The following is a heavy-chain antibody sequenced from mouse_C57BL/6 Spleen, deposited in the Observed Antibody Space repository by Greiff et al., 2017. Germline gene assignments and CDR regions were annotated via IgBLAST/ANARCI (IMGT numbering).Heavy chain of an antibody. Sequence: EVKVEESGGGLVKPGGSLKLSCAASGFTFSDYGMHWVRQAPEKGLEWVAYISSGSSTIYYADTVKGRFTISRDNAKNTLFLQMTSLRSEDTAMYYCARIYDYDPWFAYWGQGTLVTVSA. CDR3: ARIYDYDPWFAY. D-gene: IGHD2-4*01. J-gene: IGHJ3*01. V-gene: IGHV5-17*01. CDR1: GFTFSDYG. CDR2: ISSGSSTI.